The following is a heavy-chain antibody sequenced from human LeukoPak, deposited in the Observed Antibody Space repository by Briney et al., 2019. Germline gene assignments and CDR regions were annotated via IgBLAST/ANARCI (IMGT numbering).Heavy chain of an antibody. D-gene: IGHD2-2*02. V-gene: IGHV1-18*01. J-gene: IGHJ6*02. CDR1: GYTFTSYG. Sequence: ASVKVSCKASGYTFTSYGISWVRQAPGQGLEWMGWISAYNGNTNNAQKLQGRVTMTTDTSTSTAYMELRGLRSDDTAVYYCARGHIVVVPAAIRGSDYYYYYGMDVWGQGTTVTVSS. CDR3: ARGHIVVVPAAIRGSDYYYYYGMDV. CDR2: ISAYNGNT.